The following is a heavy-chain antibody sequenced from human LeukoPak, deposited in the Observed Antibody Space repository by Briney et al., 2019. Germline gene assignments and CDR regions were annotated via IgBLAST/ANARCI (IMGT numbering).Heavy chain of an antibody. Sequence: GGSLRLSCAASGFTFNRYTMNWVRRAPGKGLEWVSSISTSSSYIYYADSVRGRFTISRDNAKNSLYLQMNSLRAEDKAVYSCARGADGVSSNSRGWFDPWGQGTLVTVSS. CDR1: GFTFNRYT. CDR2: ISTSSSYI. J-gene: IGHJ5*02. V-gene: IGHV3-21*01. CDR3: ARGADGVSSNSRGWFDP. D-gene: IGHD2-15*01.